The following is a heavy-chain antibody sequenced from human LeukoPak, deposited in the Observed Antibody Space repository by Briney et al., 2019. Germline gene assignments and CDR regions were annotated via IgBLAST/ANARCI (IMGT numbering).Heavy chain of an antibody. V-gene: IGHV1-2*02. CDR1: GFIFSTYG. Sequence: ASVKVSCMTSGFIFSTYGISWVRQAPGQGLEWMGWINPNSGGTNYAQKFQGRVTMTRDTSISTAYMELSRLRSDDTAVYYCARGVDYGDYGFDYWGQGTLVTVSS. CDR2: INPNSGGT. CDR3: ARGVDYGDYGFDY. D-gene: IGHD4-17*01. J-gene: IGHJ4*02.